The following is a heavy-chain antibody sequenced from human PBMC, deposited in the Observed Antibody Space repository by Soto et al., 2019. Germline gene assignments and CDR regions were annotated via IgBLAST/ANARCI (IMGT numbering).Heavy chain of an antibody. D-gene: IGHD3-10*01. CDR1: GFTFSDYY. J-gene: IGHJ5*02. CDR2: ISSSSSYT. CDR3: ARGRYYGSGSYAWFDP. V-gene: IGHV3-11*06. Sequence: QVQLVEPGGGLVKPGGSLRLSCAASGFTFSDYYMSWIRQAPGKGLEWVSYISSSSSYTNYADSVKGRFTISRDNAKNSLYLQMNSLRAEDTAVYYCARGRYYGSGSYAWFDPWGQGTLVTVSS.